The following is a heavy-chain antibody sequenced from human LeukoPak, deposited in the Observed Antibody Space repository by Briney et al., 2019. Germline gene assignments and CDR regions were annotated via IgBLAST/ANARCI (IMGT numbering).Heavy chain of an antibody. CDR1: GYTFTSYA. CDR2: IIPIFGTA. J-gene: IGHJ3*02. CDR3: ARDGPDAFDI. D-gene: IGHD3/OR15-3a*01. Sequence: ASVKVSCKASGYTFTSYAIRWGRQAPGQGLEWMGGIIPIFGTANYAQKFQGRVTITTDESTSTAYMELSSLRSEDTAVYYCARDGPDAFDIWGQGTMVTVSS. V-gene: IGHV1-69*05.